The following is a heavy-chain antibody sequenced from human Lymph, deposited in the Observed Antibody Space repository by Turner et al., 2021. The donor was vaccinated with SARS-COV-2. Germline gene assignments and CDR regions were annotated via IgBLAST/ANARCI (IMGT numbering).Heavy chain of an antibody. V-gene: IGHV3-33*01. CDR3: ARGSAGGDV. J-gene: IGHJ6*02. D-gene: IGHD6-13*01. CDR2: IWYDGSNT. Sequence: QVQLVESGGGVVQPGRYLRLSCAASGFTFSSYGMHWVRQAPGKGLEWVAFIWYDGSNTYYADSAKGRFTISRDNSKNTLYLQMNSLRAEDTAVYYCARGSAGGDVWGQGTTVTVSS. CDR1: GFTFSSYG.